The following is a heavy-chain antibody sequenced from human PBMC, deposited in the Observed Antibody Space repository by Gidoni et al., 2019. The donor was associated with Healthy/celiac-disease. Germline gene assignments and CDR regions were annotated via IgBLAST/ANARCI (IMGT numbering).Heavy chain of an antibody. D-gene: IGHD5-18*01. CDR3: ARGEGGYSYGYFDY. J-gene: IGHJ4*02. V-gene: IGHV3-66*01. Sequence: EVQLVESGGGLVHPGGSLRLSCPASGFPASSNYMSWVRQAPGKGLEWVSVIYSGGSTYYADPVKGRFTISRDNSKNTLYLQMNSLRAEDTAVYYCARGEGGYSYGYFDYWGQGTLVTVSS. CDR1: GFPASSNY. CDR2: IYSGGST.